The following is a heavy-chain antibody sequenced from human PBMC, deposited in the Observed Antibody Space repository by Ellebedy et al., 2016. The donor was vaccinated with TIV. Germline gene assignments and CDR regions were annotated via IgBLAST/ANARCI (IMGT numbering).Heavy chain of an antibody. Sequence: GGSLRLSXAASGFTFSSYAMSWVRQAPGKGLEWVSAISGSGGSTYYADSVKGRFTISRDNSKNTLYLQMNSLRAEDTAVYYCAKTAQRRRIAARGVYYYYGMDVWGQGTTVTVSS. CDR1: GFTFSSYA. D-gene: IGHD6-6*01. J-gene: IGHJ6*02. V-gene: IGHV3-23*01. CDR3: AKTAQRRRIAARGVYYYYGMDV. CDR2: ISGSGGST.